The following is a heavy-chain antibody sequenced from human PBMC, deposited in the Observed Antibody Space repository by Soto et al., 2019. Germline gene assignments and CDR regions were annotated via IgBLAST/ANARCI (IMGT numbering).Heavy chain of an antibody. Sequence: GGSRRLSCAASGFTFSTYAMSWVRQAPGKGLEWVSGISGSGGSTYYADSVKGRFTISRDNSNNTLYLQMSSLRAEDTAVYYCAKDRKSGSGWYWDYWGQGTLVTVSS. CDR3: AKDRKSGSGWYWDY. J-gene: IGHJ4*02. V-gene: IGHV3-23*01. CDR1: GFTFSTYA. D-gene: IGHD6-19*01. CDR2: ISGSGGST.